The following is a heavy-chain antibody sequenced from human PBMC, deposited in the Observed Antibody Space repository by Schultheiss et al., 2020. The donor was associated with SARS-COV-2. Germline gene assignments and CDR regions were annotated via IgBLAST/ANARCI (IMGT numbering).Heavy chain of an antibody. J-gene: IGHJ4*02. CDR2: IYTSGST. V-gene: IGHV4-59*10. CDR1: GGSFSGYY. CDR3: ARHRYSSSSYYFDY. D-gene: IGHD6-13*01. Sequence: SQTLSLTCAVYGGSFSGYYWSWIRQHPGKGLEWIGRIYTSGSTYYNPSLKSRVTISVDTSKNQFSLKLSSVTAADTAVYYCARHRYSSSSYYFDYWGQGTLVTVSS.